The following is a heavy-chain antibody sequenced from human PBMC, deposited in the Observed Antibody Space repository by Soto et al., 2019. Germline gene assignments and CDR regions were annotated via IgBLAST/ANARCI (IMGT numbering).Heavy chain of an antibody. Sequence: EVQLVQSGAEVKKPGESLKISCKGSGYSFTSYWIGWVRQMPGKGLEWMGIIYPGDSDTRYSPSFQGQVTISADKSISTAYLQWSSLKASDTAMYYCASDTSPGIAVAGNIQMGYWGQGTLVTVSS. V-gene: IGHV5-51*03. D-gene: IGHD6-19*01. CDR1: GYSFTSYW. CDR3: ASDTSPGIAVAGNIQMGY. CDR2: IYPGDSDT. J-gene: IGHJ4*02.